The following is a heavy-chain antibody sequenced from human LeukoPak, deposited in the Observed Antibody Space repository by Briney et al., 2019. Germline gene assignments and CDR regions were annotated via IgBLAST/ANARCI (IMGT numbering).Heavy chain of an antibody. CDR1: GYTLTELS. CDR2: INPNSGGT. J-gene: IGHJ3*02. Sequence: ASVKVSCKVSGYTLTELSMHWVRQAPGQGLEWMGWINPNSGGTNYAQKFQGRVTMTRDTSISTAYMELSRLRSDDTAVYYCAPADYAGAFDIWGQGTMVTVSS. V-gene: IGHV1-2*02. D-gene: IGHD4-17*01. CDR3: APADYAGAFDI.